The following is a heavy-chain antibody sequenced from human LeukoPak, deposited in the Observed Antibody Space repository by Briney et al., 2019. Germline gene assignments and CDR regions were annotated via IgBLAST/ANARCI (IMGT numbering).Heavy chain of an antibody. CDR1: GFTFSSYS. Sequence: PGGSLRLSCAASGFTFSSYSMNWVRQAPGKGLEWVSYISSSSTTIYYADSVEGRFTISRNNAKNSLYQQMHSLRDEDTAVYYCASYNWNDGFFDYWGQGTLVTVSS. D-gene: IGHD1-20*01. CDR3: ASYNWNDGFFDY. V-gene: IGHV3-48*02. J-gene: IGHJ4*02. CDR2: ISSSSTTI.